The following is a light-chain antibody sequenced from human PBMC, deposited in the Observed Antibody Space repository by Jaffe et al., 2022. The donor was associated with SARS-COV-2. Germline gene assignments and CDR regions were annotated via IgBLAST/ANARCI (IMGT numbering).Light chain of an antibody. Sequence: DIQMTQSPSTLSASVGDRVIITCRASERISSWLAWYQQKPGKAPKVLIYKASSLKSGVPSRFSGSGSGTEFTLTISSLQPDDFATYYCQQYKTNSTFGQGTKVEIK. J-gene: IGKJ1*01. CDR1: ERISSW. V-gene: IGKV1-5*03. CDR3: QQYKTNST. CDR2: KAS.